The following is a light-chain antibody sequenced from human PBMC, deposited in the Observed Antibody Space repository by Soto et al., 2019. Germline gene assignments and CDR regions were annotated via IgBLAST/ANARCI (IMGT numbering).Light chain of an antibody. V-gene: IGLV2-8*01. CDR3: SSYAGSNTVV. J-gene: IGLJ2*01. Sequence: QSALTQPPSASGSPGQSVTISCTGTSSDVGGYNYVSWYQQHPGKAPKLMIYEVSKRPSGVPDRFSGSKSGNTASLTVSGLQAEGEADYYCSSYAGSNTVVFGGGTKVTVL. CDR1: SSDVGGYNY. CDR2: EVS.